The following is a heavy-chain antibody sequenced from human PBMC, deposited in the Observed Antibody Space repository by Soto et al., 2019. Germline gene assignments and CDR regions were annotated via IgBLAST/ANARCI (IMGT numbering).Heavy chain of an antibody. Sequence: GESRKISCKGSVYSFTSYWISWVRQMPGKGLEWMGRIDPSDSYTNYSPSFQGHVTISADKSISTAYLQWSSLKASDTAMYYCARAYRTGSIHWGQGTLVTVSS. CDR2: IDPSDSYT. J-gene: IGHJ4*02. V-gene: IGHV5-10-1*01. CDR3: ARAYRTGSIH. D-gene: IGHD2-15*01. CDR1: VYSFTSYW.